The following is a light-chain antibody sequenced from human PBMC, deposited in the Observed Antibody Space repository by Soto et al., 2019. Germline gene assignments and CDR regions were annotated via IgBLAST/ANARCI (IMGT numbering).Light chain of an antibody. Sequence: EIVLTQSPGTLSLSPGERATLSCRASQSVTNNFLAWYQQKPGQAPRLLIFDGSFRASGIPARFSGSGSGTDFTLAISRLEPEDFAVYYCQQYGGLPWTFGQGTKVDIK. J-gene: IGKJ1*01. CDR3: QQYGGLPWT. V-gene: IGKV3-20*01. CDR2: DGS. CDR1: QSVTNNF.